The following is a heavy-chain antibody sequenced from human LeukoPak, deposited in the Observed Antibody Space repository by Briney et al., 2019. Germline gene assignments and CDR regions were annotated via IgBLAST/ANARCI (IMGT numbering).Heavy chain of an antibody. Sequence: ASVKVSCKASGYTFTSYGISWVRQAPGQGLEWMGRIIPIFGTANYAQKLQGRVTMTTDTSTSTAYMELRSLRSDDTAVYYCARVGVTIFGVVDYYYMDVWGKGTTVTVSS. CDR3: ARVGVTIFGVVDYYYMDV. CDR2: IIPIFGTA. D-gene: IGHD3-3*01. J-gene: IGHJ6*03. V-gene: IGHV1-18*01. CDR1: GYTFTSYG.